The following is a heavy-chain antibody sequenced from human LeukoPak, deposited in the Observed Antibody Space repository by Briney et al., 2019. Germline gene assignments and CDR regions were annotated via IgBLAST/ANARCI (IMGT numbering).Heavy chain of an antibody. J-gene: IGHJ6*03. CDR3: ARDSRITIFGALYYDMDV. CDR2: IIPIFGTA. D-gene: IGHD3-3*01. V-gene: IGHV1-69*05. Sequence: SVKVSCKASGGTFSSYAISWVRQAPGQGLEWMGRIIPIFGTANYAQKFQGRVTITTDESTSTAYMELSSLRSEDTAVYYCARDSRITIFGALYYDMDVWGKGTTVTVSS. CDR1: GGTFSSYA.